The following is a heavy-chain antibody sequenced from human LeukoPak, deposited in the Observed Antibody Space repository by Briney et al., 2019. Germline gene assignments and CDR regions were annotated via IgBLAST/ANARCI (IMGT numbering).Heavy chain of an antibody. CDR2: ISSRGDDT. J-gene: IGHJ4*02. Sequence: GGSLRLSCTASGFTFSTLAMSWVRQAPGKGLEWVSSISSRGDDTSYADSVKGRFTISRDNSKSTLYLQLNSLRVDDAAIYYCAKHRRSTLVTAYFDSWGQGTLVTVSS. V-gene: IGHV3-23*01. CDR3: AKHRRSTLVTAYFDS. D-gene: IGHD2-21*02. CDR1: GFTFSTLA.